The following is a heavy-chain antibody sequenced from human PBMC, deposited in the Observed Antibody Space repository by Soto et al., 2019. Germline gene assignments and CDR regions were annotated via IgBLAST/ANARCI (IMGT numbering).Heavy chain of an antibody. Sequence: PSETLSLTCTVSGGSISSYYWSWIRQPPGKGLEWIGYIYYSGSTNYNPSLKSRVTISVDTSKNQFSLKLSSVTAADTAVYYCARGPRRDGYNSDYWGQGTLVTVSS. CDR3: ARGPRRDGYNSDY. J-gene: IGHJ4*02. CDR1: GGSISSYY. V-gene: IGHV4-59*12. D-gene: IGHD5-12*01. CDR2: IYYSGST.